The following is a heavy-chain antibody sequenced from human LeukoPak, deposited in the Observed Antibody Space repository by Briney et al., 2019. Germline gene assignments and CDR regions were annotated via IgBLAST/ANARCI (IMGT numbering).Heavy chain of an antibody. D-gene: IGHD2-2*01. CDR3: ARGPIVVVPAATRPFQH. V-gene: IGHV4-34*01. Sequence: SETLSLTCAVYGGSFSGYYWSWIRQPPGKGLEWIGEINHSGSTNYNPSLKSRVTISVDTSKNQFSLKLSSVTAADTAVYYSARGPIVVVPAATRPFQHWGQGTLVTVSS. J-gene: IGHJ1*01. CDR2: INHSGST. CDR1: GGSFSGYY.